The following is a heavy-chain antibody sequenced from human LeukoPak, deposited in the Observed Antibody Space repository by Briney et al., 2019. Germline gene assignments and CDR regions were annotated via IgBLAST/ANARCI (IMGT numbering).Heavy chain of an antibody. V-gene: IGHV3-30*03. D-gene: IGHD3-22*01. CDR3: ARDKGDYHTSGSLFVF. Sequence: LSLTCAVYGGSFSGYYWSWIRQPPGKGLEWVAVISYDGSNKNYADSVKGRFTISRDNSRNTLYLQMNSLRAEDTALYYCARDKGDYHTSGSLFVFGGQGTLVTVSS. J-gene: IGHJ4*02. CDR2: ISYDGSNK. CDR1: GGSFSGYY.